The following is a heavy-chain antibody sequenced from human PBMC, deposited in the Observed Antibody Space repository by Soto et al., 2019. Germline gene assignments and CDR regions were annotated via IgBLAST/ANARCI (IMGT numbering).Heavy chain of an antibody. D-gene: IGHD2-8*01. CDR1: GDSVTSHY. CDR2: MHYTGFS. CDR3: ARGLGYCTNGVCYQIDY. J-gene: IGHJ4*02. Sequence: PSETLSLTCSFSGDSVTSHYLTWIRQSPEKGLEWIGYMHYTGFSHYNPSLKSRLTISVDRSKNQFTLKLSSVTAADTAVYYCARGLGYCTNGVCYQIDYWGQGTLVTVSS. V-gene: IGHV4-59*02.